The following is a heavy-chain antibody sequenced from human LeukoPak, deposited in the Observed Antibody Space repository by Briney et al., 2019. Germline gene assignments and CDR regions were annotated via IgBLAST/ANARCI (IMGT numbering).Heavy chain of an antibody. Sequence: GASVKVSCKASGYTFTSYDSNWVRQATGQGLEWMGWINPTSGNTGYAQKFQGRVTMTRNTSISTAYMEVSSLRSEDTAVYYCARGAPQEYCSGGSCPYFDYWGQGTLVTVSS. CDR2: INPTSGNT. J-gene: IGHJ4*02. CDR3: ARGAPQEYCSGGSCPYFDY. D-gene: IGHD2-15*01. V-gene: IGHV1-8*01. CDR1: GYTFTSYD.